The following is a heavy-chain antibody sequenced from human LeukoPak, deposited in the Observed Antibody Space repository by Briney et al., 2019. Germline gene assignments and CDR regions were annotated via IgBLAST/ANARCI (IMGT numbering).Heavy chain of an antibody. V-gene: IGHV3-48*03. Sequence: QSGGSLRLSCAASGFTFSNYAMSWVRQAPGKGLEWVSYISSSGSIIYYADSVKGRFTISRDNTKNSLYLQMNSLTAEDTAVYYCARDGAVAGIENDYWGQGTLVTVSS. CDR1: GFTFSNYA. J-gene: IGHJ4*02. D-gene: IGHD6-19*01. CDR3: ARDGAVAGIENDY. CDR2: ISSSGSII.